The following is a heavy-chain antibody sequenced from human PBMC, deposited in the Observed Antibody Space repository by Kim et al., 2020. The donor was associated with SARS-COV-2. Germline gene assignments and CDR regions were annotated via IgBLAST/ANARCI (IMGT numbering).Heavy chain of an antibody. CDR3: AKDKGDSYGYSFDY. CDR2: ISWNSGSI. V-gene: IGHV3-9*01. D-gene: IGHD5-18*01. Sequence: SLRLSCAASGFTFDDYAMHWVRQAPGKGLEWVSGISWNSGSIGYADSVKGRFTISRDNAKNSLYLQMNSLRAEDTALYYCAKDKGDSYGYSFDYWGQGTLVTVSS. J-gene: IGHJ4*02. CDR1: GFTFDDYA.